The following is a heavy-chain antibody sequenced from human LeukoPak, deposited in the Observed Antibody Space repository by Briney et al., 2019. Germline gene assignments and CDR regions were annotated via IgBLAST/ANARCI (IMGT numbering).Heavy chain of an antibody. CDR2: IRNSGSGT. CDR1: GFTFSTYT. J-gene: IGHJ6*02. V-gene: IGHV3-23*01. D-gene: IGHD6-13*01. Sequence: GGSLRLSCAASGFTFSTYTMSWVRQAPGKGLEWVSTIRNSGSGTYYADSVKGRFTISRDDSRNTLYLQMNSLRAEDTAVYYCAKDRGAAAGPTYYYYGMDVWGQGTTVTVSS. CDR3: AKDRGAAAGPTYYYYGMDV.